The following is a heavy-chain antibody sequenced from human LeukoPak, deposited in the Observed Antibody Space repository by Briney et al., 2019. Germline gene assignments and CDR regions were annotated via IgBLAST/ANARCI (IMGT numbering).Heavy chain of an antibody. J-gene: IGHJ4*02. CDR2: IYSGGST. CDR1: GFTVSSNY. Sequence: GGSLRLSCAASGFTVSSNYMNWVRQAPGKGLEWVSVIYSGGSTYYADSVKGRFTISRDNSKNTLYLQMNSLRAEDTAVYYCARDIYDSSGYYYDYWGQGTLVTVSS. D-gene: IGHD3-22*01. CDR3: ARDIYDSSGYYYDY. V-gene: IGHV3-66*01.